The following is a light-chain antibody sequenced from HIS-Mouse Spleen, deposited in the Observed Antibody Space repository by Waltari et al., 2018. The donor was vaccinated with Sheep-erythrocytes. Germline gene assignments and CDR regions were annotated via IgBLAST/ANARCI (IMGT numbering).Light chain of an antibody. Sequence: QSALTQPRSVSGSPGQSVTISCTGTSSDVGGYNYFSWYQQHPGKAPTLMIYDVSKRPSGVPDRFSGSKSGNTASLTISGLQAEDEADYYCCSYAGSYNHVFATGTKVTVL. CDR2: DVS. CDR3: CSYAGSYNHV. V-gene: IGLV2-11*01. J-gene: IGLJ1*01. CDR1: SSDVGGYNY.